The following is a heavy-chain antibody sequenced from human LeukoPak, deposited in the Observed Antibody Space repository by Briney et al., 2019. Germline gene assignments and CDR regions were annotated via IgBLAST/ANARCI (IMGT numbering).Heavy chain of an antibody. J-gene: IGHJ6*02. CDR3: TRDWRNGGMDV. CDR2: ADGDGGTT. D-gene: IGHD3-3*01. CDR1: GFTLSSYW. V-gene: IGHV3-74*01. Sequence: PGGSLRLSCAASGFTLSSYWMHWVRQAPGKGLAWVSGADGDGGTTTYADSVKGRFTISRDNAKNTLYLQMNSLKVEDTAVYYCTRDWRNGGMDVWGQGTTVTVSS.